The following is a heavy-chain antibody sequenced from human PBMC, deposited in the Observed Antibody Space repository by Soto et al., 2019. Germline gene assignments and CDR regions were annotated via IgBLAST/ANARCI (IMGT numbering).Heavy chain of an antibody. Sequence: GGSLRLSCAASGFTFSSYAMNWVRQAPGKGLEWVSSLTSNSARTYYADSVKGRFTVSRDNSKNTLYLQMNSLRAEETAVYYCAKVGDYYMSNFDCWGQGTLSPSPQ. CDR3: AKVGDYYMSNFDC. V-gene: IGHV3-23*01. D-gene: IGHD3-10*01. CDR1: GFTFSSYA. J-gene: IGHJ4*02. CDR2: LTSNSART.